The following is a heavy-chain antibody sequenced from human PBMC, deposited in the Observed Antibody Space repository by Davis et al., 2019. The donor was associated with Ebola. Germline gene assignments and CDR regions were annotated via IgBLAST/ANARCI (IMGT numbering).Heavy chain of an antibody. D-gene: IGHD3-10*01. CDR2: IIPIFGTA. Sequence: SVKVSCKASGGTFSSYAISWVRQAPGQGLEWMGGIIPIFGTANYAQKFQGRVTITADKSTSTAYMELSSLRSEDTAVYYCARDGVSNYYGSGSRGPYYYYGMDVWGQGTTVTVSS. J-gene: IGHJ6*02. CDR3: ARDGVSNYYGSGSRGPYYYYGMDV. V-gene: IGHV1-69*06. CDR1: GGTFSSYA.